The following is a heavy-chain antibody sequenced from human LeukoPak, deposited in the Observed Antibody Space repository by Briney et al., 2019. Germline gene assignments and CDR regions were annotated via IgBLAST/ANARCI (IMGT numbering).Heavy chain of an antibody. V-gene: IGHV3-23*01. CDR1: GFTFSSYA. Sequence: SGGSLRLSCAASGFTFSSYAMSWVRQAPGKGLKLLSGISGSGGSTYYADSVKGGFTISRYNSKNTLYLQMNSLRAEDTAVYYCASSHTAAGTWAFDIWGQGTMVTVSS. CDR3: ASSHTAAGTWAFDI. CDR2: ISGSGGST. J-gene: IGHJ3*02. D-gene: IGHD6-13*01.